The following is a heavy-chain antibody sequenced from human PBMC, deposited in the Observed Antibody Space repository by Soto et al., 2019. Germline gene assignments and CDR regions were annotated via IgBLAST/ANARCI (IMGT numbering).Heavy chain of an antibody. D-gene: IGHD6-13*01. J-gene: IGHJ4*02. CDR2: IYSGGST. V-gene: IGHV3-53*01. CDR3: ARGRYSSSWYEWGYFDY. CDR1: GFTVSSNY. Sequence: GGSLRLSCAASGFTVSSNYMSWVRQAPGKGLEWVSVIYSGGSTYYADSVKGRFTISRDNSKNTLYLKMNSLRAEDTAVYYCARGRYSSSWYEWGYFDYWGQGTLVTVSS.